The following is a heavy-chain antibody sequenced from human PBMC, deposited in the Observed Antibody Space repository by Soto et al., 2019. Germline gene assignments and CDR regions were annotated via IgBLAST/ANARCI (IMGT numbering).Heavy chain of an antibody. D-gene: IGHD4-17*01. CDR2: IYYSGST. CDR3: ARRYYGDYWYFDL. Sequence: PSETLSLTCTVSGGSISSGDYYWSWIRQPPGKGLEWIGYIYYSGSTYYNPSLKSRVTISVDTSKNQFSLKLSSVTAADTAVYYCARRYYGDYWYFDLWGRGTLVTVFS. V-gene: IGHV4-30-4*01. J-gene: IGHJ2*01. CDR1: GGSISSGDYY.